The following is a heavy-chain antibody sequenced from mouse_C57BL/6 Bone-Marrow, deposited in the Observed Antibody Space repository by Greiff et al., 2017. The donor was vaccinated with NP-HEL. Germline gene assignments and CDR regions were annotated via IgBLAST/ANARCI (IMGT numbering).Heavy chain of an antibody. D-gene: IGHD1-1*01. Sequence: VQLQESGAELMKPGASVKLSCKATGYTFTGYWIEWVKQRPGHGLEWIGEILPGSGSTNYNEKFKGKATFTADTSSNTAYMQRSSLTTEDSAIYYCASLSPLTTVVATGDYWGQGTTLTVSS. CDR3: ASLSPLTTVVATGDY. CDR2: ILPGSGST. J-gene: IGHJ2*01. CDR1: GYTFTGYW. V-gene: IGHV1-9*01.